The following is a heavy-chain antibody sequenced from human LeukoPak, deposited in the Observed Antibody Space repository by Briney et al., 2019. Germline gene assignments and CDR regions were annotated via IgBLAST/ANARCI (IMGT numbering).Heavy chain of an antibody. Sequence: ASVKVSCKASGYTFTGYYMHWVRQAPGQRLEWMGWINPNSGGTNYAQKFQGRVTMTRDTSISTAYMELSRLRSDDTAVYYCARVTNYYDSGGYFHWGQGTLVTVSS. CDR2: INPNSGGT. D-gene: IGHD3-22*01. J-gene: IGHJ4*02. CDR3: ARVTNYYDSGGYFH. CDR1: GYTFTGYY. V-gene: IGHV1-2*02.